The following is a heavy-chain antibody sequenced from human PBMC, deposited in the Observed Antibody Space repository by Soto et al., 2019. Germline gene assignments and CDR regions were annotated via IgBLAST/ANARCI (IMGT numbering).Heavy chain of an antibody. CDR2: ISPSSTFT. Sequence: GGSLRLSCVASGFTITDYYMIWIRQAPGKGLEWVSYISPSSTFTNYTVSVRGRFTISRDNAKNSLYLQMNSLTAEDTAVYFCAREGRTRGESNSGLDVWGQGTTVTVSS. CDR1: GFTITDYY. CDR3: AREGRTRGESNSGLDV. D-gene: IGHD3-16*01. J-gene: IGHJ6*02. V-gene: IGHV3-11*05.